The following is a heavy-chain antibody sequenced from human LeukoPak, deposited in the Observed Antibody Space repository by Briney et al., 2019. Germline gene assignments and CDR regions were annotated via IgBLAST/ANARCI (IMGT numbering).Heavy chain of an antibody. D-gene: IGHD2-15*01. J-gene: IGHJ6*02. V-gene: IGHV4-34*01. Sequence: SETLSLTCAVYGGSFSGYYWSWIRQPPGKGLEWIGEINHSGSTNYNPSLKSRVTISVDTSENQFSLKLSSVTAADTAVYYCARGLDCSGGSCYSYYYYYGMDVWGQGTTVTVSS. CDR3: ARGLDCSGGSCYSYYYYYGMDV. CDR2: INHSGST. CDR1: GGSFSGYY.